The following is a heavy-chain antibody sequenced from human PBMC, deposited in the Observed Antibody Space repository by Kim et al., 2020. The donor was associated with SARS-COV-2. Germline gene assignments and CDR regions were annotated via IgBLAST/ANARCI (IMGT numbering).Heavy chain of an antibody. CDR1: GFTFIGHA. J-gene: IGHJ4*02. CDR3: MKGGCGWIWDH. CDR2: IDGSDGTT. V-gene: IGHV3-23*01. Sequence: GGSLRLSCTTSGFTFIGHAMSWVRQAPGQGLEWVSSIDGSDGTTYYVDSVKGRFTISRDDAKNTLYLQMRALGADDTATYYCMKGGCGWIWDHWGQGTLV. D-gene: IGHD2-2*03.